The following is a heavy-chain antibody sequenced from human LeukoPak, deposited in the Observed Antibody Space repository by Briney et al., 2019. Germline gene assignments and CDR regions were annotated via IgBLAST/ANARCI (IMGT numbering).Heavy chain of an antibody. V-gene: IGHV3-7*01. CDR2: IKQDGSEK. Sequence: AGGSLRLSCEASGFTFSSYWMSWVRQAPGKGLEWVANIKQDGSEKKYLDSVKGRFTISRDNAKNSMYLQMNSLRAEDTAVYYCAKIQGGPVDYWGQGTLVTVSS. J-gene: IGHJ4*02. D-gene: IGHD2-15*01. CDR3: AKIQGGPVDY. CDR1: GFTFSSYW.